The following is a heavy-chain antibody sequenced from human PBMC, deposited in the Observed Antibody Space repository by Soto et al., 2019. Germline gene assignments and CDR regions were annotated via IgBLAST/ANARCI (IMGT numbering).Heavy chain of an antibody. CDR1: GGSISSGGSS. V-gene: IGHV4-30-2*01. D-gene: IGHD1-26*01. CDR2: IYHSGST. Sequence: SLTCAVSGGSISSGGSSWSWIRQPPGKGLEWIGYIYHSGSTYYNPSLKSRVTISVDRSKNQFSLKLSSVTAADTAVYYCARVSGSYYYGMDVWGQGITVTVSS. CDR3: ARVSGSYYYGMDV. J-gene: IGHJ6*02.